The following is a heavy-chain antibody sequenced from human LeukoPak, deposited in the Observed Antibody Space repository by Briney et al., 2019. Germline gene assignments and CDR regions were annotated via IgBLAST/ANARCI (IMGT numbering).Heavy chain of an antibody. CDR3: ARDEFIRRYFDY. V-gene: IGHV1-46*01. Sequence: GASVKVSCKASGYTFTSYYMHWVRQAPGQGLEWMGIINPSGGSTSYAQKFQGRVTMTRDTSTSAVYMELSSLRSEDTAVYYCARDEFIRRYFDYWGQGTLVTVSS. J-gene: IGHJ4*02. CDR1: GYTFTSYY. CDR2: INPSGGST. D-gene: IGHD3-10*01.